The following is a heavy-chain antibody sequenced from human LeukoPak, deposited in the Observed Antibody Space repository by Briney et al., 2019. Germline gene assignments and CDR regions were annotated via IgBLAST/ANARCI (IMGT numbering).Heavy chain of an antibody. D-gene: IGHD3-10*01. Sequence: GGSLRLSCAASGFTFSSYAMSWVRQAPGKGLEWVSAISGSGGSTYYADSVKGRFTISRDNSKNMLYLQMNSLRAEDTAVYYCAKGGVLLWFGDHRGDFDYWGQGTLVTVSS. V-gene: IGHV3-23*01. CDR2: ISGSGGST. CDR3: AKGGVLLWFGDHRGDFDY. J-gene: IGHJ4*02. CDR1: GFTFSSYA.